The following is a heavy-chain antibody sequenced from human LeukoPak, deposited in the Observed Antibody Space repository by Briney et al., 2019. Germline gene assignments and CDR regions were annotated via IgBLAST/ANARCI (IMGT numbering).Heavy chain of an antibody. D-gene: IGHD6-13*01. Sequence: SETLSLTCTVSGGSISSYYWSWIRQPAGKGLEWIGRIYTSGSTNYNPSLKSRVTMSVDTSKNQFSLKMTSVTAADTAVYYCARGEGTITAAGTIDSWGQGTLVTVSS. CDR3: ARGEGTITAAGTIDS. V-gene: IGHV4-4*07. J-gene: IGHJ4*02. CDR1: GGSISSYY. CDR2: IYTSGST.